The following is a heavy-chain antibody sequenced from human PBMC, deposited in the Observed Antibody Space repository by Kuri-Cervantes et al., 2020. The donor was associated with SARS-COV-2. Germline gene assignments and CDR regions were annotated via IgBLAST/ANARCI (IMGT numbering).Heavy chain of an antibody. J-gene: IGHJ4*02. CDR2: IYHSGST. D-gene: IGHD6-13*01. V-gene: IGHV4-30-2*01. CDR1: GGSISSGGYY. Sequence: SETLSLTCTVSGGSISSGGYYWSWIRQPPGKGLEWIGYIYHSGSTYYNPSLKSRVTISVDRSKNQFSLKLSSVTAADTAVYYCARDSRVGIAAAGLHYWGQGTLVTVSS. CDR3: ARDSRVGIAAAGLHY.